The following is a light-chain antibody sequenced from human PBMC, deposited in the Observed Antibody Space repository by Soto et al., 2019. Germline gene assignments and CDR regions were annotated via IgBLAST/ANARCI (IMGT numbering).Light chain of an antibody. J-gene: IGKJ3*01. CDR3: QQSYTTPFT. Sequence: DIQMTQSPSSLSASVGDRVTISCRASQTISSYLNWYQQKLGKAPKLLIYAASSLQSGVPARFSASGSGTDFTLTISSLQPEDFATYYCQQSYTTPFTFGPGTKVDIK. CDR1: QTISSY. V-gene: IGKV1-39*01. CDR2: AAS.